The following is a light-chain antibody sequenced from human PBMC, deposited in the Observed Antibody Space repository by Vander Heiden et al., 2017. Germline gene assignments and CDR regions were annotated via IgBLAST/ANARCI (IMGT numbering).Light chain of an antibody. J-gene: IGKJ1*01. CDR2: AAS. CDR3: QQSDSTPLT. V-gene: IGKV1-39*01. Sequence: DIQMTQSPSPLSASVGDRVTITCRASQSISSYLNWYQQKPGKAPKLLIYAASSLQSGVPSRFSGSGSGTDFTLTISRLQPEDFATYYCQQSDSTPLTFGQGTKVEIK. CDR1: QSISSY.